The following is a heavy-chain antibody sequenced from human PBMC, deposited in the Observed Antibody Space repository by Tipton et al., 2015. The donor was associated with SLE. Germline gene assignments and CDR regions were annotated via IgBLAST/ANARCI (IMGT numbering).Heavy chain of an antibody. CDR1: GFSIGDSA. Sequence: VQLVQSGGGLVKPGGSLRLSCAASGFSIGDSAMHWVRQVPGKSLEWGSGISGNNAGGVYAASVKGRFTISRENAQNSLYLQMNSLRVEDTAFYYCSKGRFGSVSARPDFWGPGTLVTVSS. J-gene: IGHJ4*02. CDR3: SKGRFGSVSARPDF. V-gene: IGHV3-9*01. CDR2: ISGNNAGG. D-gene: IGHD3-3*01.